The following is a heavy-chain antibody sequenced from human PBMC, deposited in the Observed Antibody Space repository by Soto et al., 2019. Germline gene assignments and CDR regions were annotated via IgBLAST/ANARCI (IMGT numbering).Heavy chain of an antibody. D-gene: IGHD3-3*01. J-gene: IGHJ4*02. CDR1: CGSLSSGGYY. V-gene: IGHV4-31*11. CDR3: ARGFLEWPYYFDY. Sequence: SETLSLTCAVACGSLSSGGYYRSWIRQHPGKGLEWIGYIYYSGSTYYNPSLKSRVTISVDTSKNQFSLKLSSVTAADTAVYYCARGFLEWPYYFDYWGQGTLVTVSS. CDR2: IYYSGST.